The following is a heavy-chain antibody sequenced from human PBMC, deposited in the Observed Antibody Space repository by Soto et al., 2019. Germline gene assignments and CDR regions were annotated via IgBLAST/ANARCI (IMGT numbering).Heavy chain of an antibody. CDR3: ARDAYLVTNDTTANAFYAISV. CDR1: GFSFSGYT. CDR2: ISTSGGYI. D-gene: IGHD2-8*01. V-gene: IGHV3-21*01. J-gene: IGHJ6*01. Sequence: GRTPGISSAASGFSFSGYTVYCVGQASGKGLEWVSSISTSGGYIFYADSVKGRFTISRDNAKNSLYLQLNSLRAEDTAVCYYARDAYLVTNDTTANAFYAISVW.